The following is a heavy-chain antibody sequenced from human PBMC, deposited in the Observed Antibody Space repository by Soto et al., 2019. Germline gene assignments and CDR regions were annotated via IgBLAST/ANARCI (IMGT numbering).Heavy chain of an antibody. CDR2: IIPILGTT. Sequence: QVQLVQSGAEVKKPGSSVKVSCNASGGTFSSYGISWVRQGPGQGLQWMGGIIPILGTTTYAEKFQGRLTITADDSSYIVYMDLNNLSSENNAVYFCSKLRGRVGSSWGQGTLVTVSS. CDR1: GGTFSSYG. J-gene: IGHJ5*02. V-gene: IGHV1-69*11. D-gene: IGHD6-13*01. CDR3: SKLRGRVGSS.